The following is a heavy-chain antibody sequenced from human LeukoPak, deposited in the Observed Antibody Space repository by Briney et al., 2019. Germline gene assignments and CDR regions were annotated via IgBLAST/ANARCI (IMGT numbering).Heavy chain of an antibody. V-gene: IGHV4-59*01. Sequence: SETLSLTCTVSGGSISRYYWSWIQQPPGKGLEWIAYIYDSGNTNYNPSLKSRVTISIDTSKNQVSLKLSSVTTADTAVYYCAREWGYSSVWPDAFDVWGLGTMVTVSA. CDR2: IYDSGNT. J-gene: IGHJ3*01. D-gene: IGHD6-19*01. CDR1: GGSISRYY. CDR3: AREWGYSSVWPDAFDV.